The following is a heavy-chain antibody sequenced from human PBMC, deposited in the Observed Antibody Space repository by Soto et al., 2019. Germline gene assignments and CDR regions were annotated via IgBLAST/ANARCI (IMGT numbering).Heavy chain of an antibody. D-gene: IGHD3-10*01. J-gene: IGHJ6*02. Sequence: HPGGSLRLSCAASGFTFSSYGMHWVRQAPGKGLEWVAVIWYDGSNKYYADSVKGRFTISRDNSKNTLYLQMNSLRAEDTAVYYCAREAGGTMVRGVIYYYYYGMDVWGQGTTVTVSS. V-gene: IGHV3-33*01. CDR3: AREAGGTMVRGVIYYYYYGMDV. CDR1: GFTFSSYG. CDR2: IWYDGSNK.